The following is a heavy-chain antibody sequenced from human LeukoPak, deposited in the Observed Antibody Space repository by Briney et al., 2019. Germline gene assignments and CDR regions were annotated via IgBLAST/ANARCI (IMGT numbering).Heavy chain of an antibody. CDR2: ISYDGSNK. D-gene: IGHD6-13*01. CDR3: AKGPSSQTPNDAFDI. CDR1: GFTFSSYA. V-gene: IGHV3-30*18. J-gene: IGHJ3*02. Sequence: GGSLRLSCAASGFTFSSYAMSWVRQAPGKGLEWVAVISYDGSNKYYADSVKGRFTISRDNSKNTLYLQMNSLRAEDTAVYYCAKGPSSQTPNDAFDIWGQGTMVTVSS.